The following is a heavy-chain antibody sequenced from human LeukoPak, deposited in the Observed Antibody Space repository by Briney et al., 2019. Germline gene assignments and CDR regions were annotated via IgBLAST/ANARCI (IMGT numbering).Heavy chain of an antibody. Sequence: GGSLRLSCTASGFTFSSYWMNWVRQVPGKELEWVAIIKSDGTEEHYLDSVKGRFTISRDNANNLLFLQMNNLRAEDTAVYYCAGGGGYLIDYWGQGTLVTVSS. CDR3: AGGGGYLIDY. J-gene: IGHJ4*02. D-gene: IGHD3-22*01. V-gene: IGHV3-7*01. CDR2: IKSDGTEE. CDR1: GFTFSSYW.